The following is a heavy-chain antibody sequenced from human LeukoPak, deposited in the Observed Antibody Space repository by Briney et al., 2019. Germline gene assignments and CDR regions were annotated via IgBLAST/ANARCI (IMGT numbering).Heavy chain of an antibody. CDR2: ISPDGRST. D-gene: IGHD1-26*01. J-gene: IGHJ4*02. V-gene: IGHV3-74*01. CDR1: GFTYGNYL. Sequence: GSLRLSCAASGFTYGNYLMHWVRQAPGKGLVRVSRISPDGRSTNYADFVKGRFTVSRDNAMNTVYLQMNSLRTEDTAVYYCVRGASGGHYVIDYWGQGTLVTVSS. CDR3: VRGASGGHYVIDY.